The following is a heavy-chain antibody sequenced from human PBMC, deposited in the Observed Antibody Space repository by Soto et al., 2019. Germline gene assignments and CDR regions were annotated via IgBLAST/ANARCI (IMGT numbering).Heavy chain of an antibody. V-gene: IGHV2-5*02. D-gene: IGHD3-10*01. CDR2: IYWDDDT. Sequence: QITLKESGPTLVKPTLTLTLTCTFSGFSLSTRGVVVCWIRQPPGKPRERLARIYWDDDTRYSPFLKSRLTTTKDTSKNQVVITMTNMDPVDTATYYCAHRPIPRLWCGGGDWFDPWGQGTLVTVSS. J-gene: IGHJ5*02. CDR1: GFSLSTRGVV. CDR3: AHRPIPRLWCGGGDWFDP.